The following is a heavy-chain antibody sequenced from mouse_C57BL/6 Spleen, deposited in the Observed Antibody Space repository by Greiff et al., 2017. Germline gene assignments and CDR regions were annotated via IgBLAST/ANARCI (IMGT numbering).Heavy chain of an antibody. V-gene: IGHV1-55*01. CDR1: GYTFTSYW. CDR3: ARSEGAGPWYFDV. D-gene: IGHD3-2*02. J-gene: IGHJ1*03. CDR2: IYPGSGST. Sequence: QVQLQQPGAELVKPGASVKMSCKASGYTFTSYWITWVKQRPGQGLEWIGDIYPGSGSTTSNEKFKSKATLTVDTSTSTAYIQLSSRTSEYSAVDYGARSEGAGPWYFDVWGTGTTVTVSS.